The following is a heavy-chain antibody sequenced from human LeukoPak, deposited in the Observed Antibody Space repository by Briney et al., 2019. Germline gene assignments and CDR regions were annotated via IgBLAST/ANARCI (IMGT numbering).Heavy chain of an antibody. CDR3: ARDYGVTTGDFDY. J-gene: IGHJ4*02. Sequence: GRSLRLSCAASGFTFSSYGMHWVRQAPGKGLEWVAVISYDGSNKYYADSVKGRFTISRDNSKNTLYLQMNSLRAEDTAVYYCARDYGVTTGDFDYWGQGTLVTVSS. D-gene: IGHD4-17*01. CDR1: GFTFSSYG. CDR2: ISYDGSNK. V-gene: IGHV3-30*03.